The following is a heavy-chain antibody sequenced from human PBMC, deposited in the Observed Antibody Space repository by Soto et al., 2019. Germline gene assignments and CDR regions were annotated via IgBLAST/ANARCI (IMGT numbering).Heavy chain of an antibody. CDR2: IIPVLGVE. J-gene: IGHJ4*02. CDR3: ARDLGGWPDY. D-gene: IGHD2-15*01. Sequence: ASVKVSCKASGYTFTSYGISWVRQAPGQGLEWMGRIIPVLGVEYHAQKFQGRVTVTNDTSASTAYMELSSLRSEDTAVYYCARDLGGWPDYWGQGTLVTVSS. CDR1: GYTFTSYG. V-gene: IGHV1-18*01.